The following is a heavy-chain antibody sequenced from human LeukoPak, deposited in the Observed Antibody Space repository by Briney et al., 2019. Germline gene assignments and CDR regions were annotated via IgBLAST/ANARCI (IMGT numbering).Heavy chain of an antibody. D-gene: IGHD6-13*01. Sequence: GGSLRLSCAASGFTFSDYYMSWIRQAPGKGLEWVSYISSSGSTIYYADSVKGRFTISRDNAKNSLYLRMNSLRAEDTAVYYCARDAIAAVSDYWGQGTLVTVSS. CDR1: GFTFSDYY. J-gene: IGHJ4*02. CDR2: ISSSGSTI. V-gene: IGHV3-11*04. CDR3: ARDAIAAVSDY.